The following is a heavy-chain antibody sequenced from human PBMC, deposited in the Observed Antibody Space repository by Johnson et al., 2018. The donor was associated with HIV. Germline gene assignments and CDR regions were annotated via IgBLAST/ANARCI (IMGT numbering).Heavy chain of an antibody. CDR1: GFTFSSYA. Sequence: QVQLVESGGGVVQPGRSLRLSCAASGFTFSSYAMHWVRRAPGKGLEWVAVISYDGSNKYYADSVKGRFTISRDNSKNTLYLQMNSLRAEDTAVYYCAREVLIAAAHDAFDIWGQGTMVTVSS. V-gene: IGHV3-30*04. CDR3: AREVLIAAAHDAFDI. D-gene: IGHD6-13*01. J-gene: IGHJ3*02. CDR2: ISYDGSNK.